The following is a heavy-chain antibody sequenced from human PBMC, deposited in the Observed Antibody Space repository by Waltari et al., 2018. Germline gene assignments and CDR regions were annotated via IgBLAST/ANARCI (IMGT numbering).Heavy chain of an antibody. Sequence: QVQLVQSGAEVKKPGSSVKVSCKASGGTFSSYAISWVRQAPGQGLEWMGGIIPILGTANYAQKFQGRVTITTDESTSTAYMELSSLRSEDTAVYYCACPGIAAAGTIAGILDYWGQGTLVTVSS. J-gene: IGHJ4*02. V-gene: IGHV1-69*05. CDR1: GGTFSSYA. CDR3: ACPGIAAAGTIAGILDY. CDR2: IIPILGTA. D-gene: IGHD6-13*01.